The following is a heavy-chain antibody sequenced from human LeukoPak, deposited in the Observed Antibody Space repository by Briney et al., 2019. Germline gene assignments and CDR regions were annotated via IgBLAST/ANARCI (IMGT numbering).Heavy chain of an antibody. J-gene: IGHJ1*01. Sequence: AETLSLTCAVYGESFSGYYWNWIRQPPGKGLEWIGEINHSGSTNYNPSLKSRVTISVDTSKNQFSLKLSSVTAADTAVYYCARGFYYGSGSSQHWGQGTRVTFSS. CDR2: INHSGST. D-gene: IGHD3-10*01. CDR1: GESFSGYY. CDR3: ARGFYYGSGSSQH. V-gene: IGHV4-34*01.